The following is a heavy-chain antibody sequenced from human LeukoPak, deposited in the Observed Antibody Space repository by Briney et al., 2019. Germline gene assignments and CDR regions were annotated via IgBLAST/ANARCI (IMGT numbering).Heavy chain of an antibody. J-gene: IGHJ6*02. CDR2: ISASGGST. Sequence: GGSLRLSCAASGFTFSSYAMSWVRQAPGKGLEWVSAISASGGSTYYADSVKGRFTISRDNSKNTLYLQMNSLRAEDTAVYYCAKDKGWGYSAYDFYGMDVWGQGTMVTVSS. CDR1: GFTFSSYA. V-gene: IGHV3-23*01. CDR3: AKDKGWGYSAYDFYGMDV. D-gene: IGHD5-12*01.